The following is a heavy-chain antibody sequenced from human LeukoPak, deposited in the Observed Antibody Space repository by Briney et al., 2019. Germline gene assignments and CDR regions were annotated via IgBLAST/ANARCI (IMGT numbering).Heavy chain of an antibody. Sequence: GGSLRLSCAASGFTFSSYWMSWVRQAPGKGLEWVANIKQDGSEKYYVDSVKGRFTISRDNAKNSLYLQMNSLRAEDTAVYYCARDVNAKYYYDSSGYYYWGQGTLVTVSS. V-gene: IGHV3-7*03. CDR3: ARDVNAKYYYDSSGYYY. J-gene: IGHJ4*02. D-gene: IGHD3-22*01. CDR2: IKQDGSEK. CDR1: GFTFSSYW.